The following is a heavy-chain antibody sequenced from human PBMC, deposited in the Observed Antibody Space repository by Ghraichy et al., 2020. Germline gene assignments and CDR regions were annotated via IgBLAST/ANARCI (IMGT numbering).Heavy chain of an antibody. CDR2: ISGYNGNT. J-gene: IGHJ4*02. CDR1: GFTFSTYG. V-gene: IGHV1-18*01. Sequence: ASVKVSCKASGFTFSTYGLSWVRQAPGQGLDWMGWISGYNGNTSYAQKFQGRLTMTTDTGTSTAYMELRNLGFDDTAMYYCVRWSRGLKGWGRGPQPDYWGQGTLVTVSS. D-gene: IGHD3-16*01. CDR3: VRWSRGLKGWGRGPQPDY.